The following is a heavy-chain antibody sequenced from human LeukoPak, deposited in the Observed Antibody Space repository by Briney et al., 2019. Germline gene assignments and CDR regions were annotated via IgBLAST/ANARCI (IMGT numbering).Heavy chain of an antibody. Sequence: PGGSLRLSCAASGFTFSDYWLSWVRQAPGKGLEWLANIKQDGSEKYYVDSVKGRFTISRDNADNSLFLHMNSLRAEDTAVYFCASDYSVDQGASGGPGDYWGQGTLVTVSS. D-gene: IGHD2-21*01. J-gene: IGHJ4*02. CDR3: ASDYSVDQGASGGPGDY. CDR2: IKQDGSEK. CDR1: GFTFSDYW. V-gene: IGHV3-7*01.